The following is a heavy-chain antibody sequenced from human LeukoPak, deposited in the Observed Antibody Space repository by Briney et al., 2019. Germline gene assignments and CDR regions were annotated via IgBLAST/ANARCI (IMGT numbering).Heavy chain of an antibody. CDR2: IDSDGSST. Sequence: GGSLRLSCAASGFTFSRNWMHRVRQAPGKGLVWVSRIDSDGSSTTYADSVKGRFIISRDNAKNTLYLQMNSLRAEDTAVYYCARGGSGNFYQRFDYWGQGTLVTVSS. D-gene: IGHD3-10*01. CDR1: GFTFSRNW. J-gene: IGHJ4*02. V-gene: IGHV3-74*01. CDR3: ARGGSGNFYQRFDY.